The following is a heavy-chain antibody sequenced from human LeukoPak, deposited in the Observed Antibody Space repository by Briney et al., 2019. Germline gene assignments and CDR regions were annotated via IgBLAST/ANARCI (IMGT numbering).Heavy chain of an antibody. D-gene: IGHD1-1*01. CDR2: IVVDSGNT. J-gene: IGHJ4*02. V-gene: IGHV1-58*01. CDR1: GFTFTSSA. Sequence: TSVKVSCKASGFTFTSSAVQWVRQARGQGLEWIGWIVVDSGNTNYAQKFQERVTINRDMSTSTAYMELSSLRSEDTAVYYCATDDVTTGTKTALGYWGQGTLVTVSS. CDR3: ATDDVTTGTKTALGY.